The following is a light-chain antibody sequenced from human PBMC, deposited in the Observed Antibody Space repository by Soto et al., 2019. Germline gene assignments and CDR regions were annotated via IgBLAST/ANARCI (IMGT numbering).Light chain of an antibody. CDR1: QSISGS. J-gene: IGKJ1*01. Sequence: DIQMTQSPSTLSASVGDRVTITCRASQSISGSLAWYQQKPGKAPQLLLYDASYLKSGVRSSFSGSGSGADYFLTISSLQPDDSASYYCQQYDGYWTFGQGTRVEIK. CDR2: DAS. CDR3: QQYDGYWT. V-gene: IGKV1-5*03.